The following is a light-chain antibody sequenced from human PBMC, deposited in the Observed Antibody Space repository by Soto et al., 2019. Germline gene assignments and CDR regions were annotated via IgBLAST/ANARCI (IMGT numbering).Light chain of an antibody. Sequence: DIRLTQSPSSLSASVGDRITITCRASQSISTYLNWYQQKPGEAPNLLIYGASTLQSGVPSRFSGSGSGTDFTLTINSLQAEDFATYYCQQTRSYPSTFGGGTKVDIK. CDR1: QSISTY. J-gene: IGKJ4*01. CDR2: GAS. V-gene: IGKV1-39*01. CDR3: QQTRSYPST.